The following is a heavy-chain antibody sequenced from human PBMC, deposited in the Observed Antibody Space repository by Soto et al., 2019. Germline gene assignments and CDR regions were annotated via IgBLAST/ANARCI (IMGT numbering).Heavy chain of an antibody. CDR2: IRNRPNSYTT. J-gene: IGHJ4*02. Sequence: EVQLVESGGGLVQPGGSLRLSCAASGFTFSDHYMDWVRQAPGKGLEWVGRIRNRPNSYTTQYAASVKGRFAVLRDDSEDLVHLPMNDLKTEDTAVYYCVRDSGRGFYFDYWGQGAQVTVSS. CDR1: GFTFSDHY. V-gene: IGHV3-72*01. D-gene: IGHD3-10*01. CDR3: VRDSGRGFYFDY.